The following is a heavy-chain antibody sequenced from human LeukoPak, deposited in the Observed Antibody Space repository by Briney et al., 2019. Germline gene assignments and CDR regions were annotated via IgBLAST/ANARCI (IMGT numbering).Heavy chain of an antibody. Sequence: PSETLSLTCTVSGGSISSGDYYWGWIRQPPGKGLEWIGSIYHSGSTYYNPSLKSRVTISVDTSKNQFSLKLSSVTAADTAVYYCARSATRHFDYWGQGTLVTVSS. CDR2: IYHSGST. CDR1: GGSISSGDYY. J-gene: IGHJ4*02. V-gene: IGHV4-39*07. CDR3: ARSATRHFDY. D-gene: IGHD5-12*01.